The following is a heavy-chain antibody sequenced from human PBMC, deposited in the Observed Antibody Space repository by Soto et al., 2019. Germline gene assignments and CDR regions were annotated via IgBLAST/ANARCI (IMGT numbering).Heavy chain of an antibody. CDR2: ISAYNGNT. D-gene: IGHD3-3*01. J-gene: IGHJ6*04. Sequence: ASVKVSCKASGYTFTSYGISWVRQAPGQGLEWMGWISAYNGNTNYAQKLQGRVTMTTDTSTSTAYMELRSLRSDDTAVYYCARDGTILGVVILYYYYGMDVWGKGTTVTVPS. CDR1: GYTFTSYG. CDR3: ARDGTILGVVILYYYYGMDV. V-gene: IGHV1-18*01.